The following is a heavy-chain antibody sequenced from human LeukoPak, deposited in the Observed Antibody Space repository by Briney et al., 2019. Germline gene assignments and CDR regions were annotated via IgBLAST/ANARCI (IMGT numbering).Heavy chain of an antibody. D-gene: IGHD5-18*01. CDR2: MNPDTGNT. CDR3: ARNAAMATPIDY. CDR1: GYTFTSYD. V-gene: IGHV1-8*01. Sequence: ASVKVSCKASGYTFTSYDINWVRQATGQGLEWMGWMNPDTGNTGYAQKFQGRVTMTRNISISTAYMELSSLKASDTAMYYCARNAAMATPIDYWGQGTLVTVSS. J-gene: IGHJ4*02.